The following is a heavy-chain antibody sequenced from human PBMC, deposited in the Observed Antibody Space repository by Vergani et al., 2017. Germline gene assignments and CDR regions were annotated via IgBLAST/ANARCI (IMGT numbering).Heavy chain of an antibody. CDR1: SFSVSSHY. Sequence: VRLVESGGVVQPGGSLRLSCAASSFSVSSHYMTWVRQAPGKGLEWVSTINIGGRTSYADSVKGRLTLTRDDSKNTLHLQMNSLRPEDTAVYYCARGMTTETTDLDGFDIWGQGTMVSVSS. CDR2: INIGGRT. D-gene: IGHD4-17*01. V-gene: IGHV3-66*02. J-gene: IGHJ3*02. CDR3: ARGMTTETTDLDGFDI.